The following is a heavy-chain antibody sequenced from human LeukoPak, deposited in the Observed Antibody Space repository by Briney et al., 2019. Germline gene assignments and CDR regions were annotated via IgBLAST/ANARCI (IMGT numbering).Heavy chain of an antibody. CDR1: GGSISSYY. D-gene: IGHD1-14*01. J-gene: IGHJ6*02. CDR2: IYYSGST. Sequence: SETLSLTCTVSGGSISSYYWSWIRQPPGKGLEWIGYIYYSGSTNYNPSLKSRVTISVDTSKNQFSLKLSSVTAADTAVYYCASNNGHYYYYGMDVWGQGTTVTVSS. CDR3: ASNNGHYYYYGMDV. V-gene: IGHV4-59*12.